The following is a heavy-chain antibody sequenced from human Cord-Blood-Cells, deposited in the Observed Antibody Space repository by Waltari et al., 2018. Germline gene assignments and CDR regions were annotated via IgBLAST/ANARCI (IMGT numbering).Heavy chain of an antibody. CDR1: GYTLTQLS. CDR2: FDPEDGET. Sequence: QVQLVQSGAEAKKPGASVKVSCQVSGYTLTQLSLHWVRPSLGKGLEWMGGFDPEDGETIYAQKFQGRVTMTEDTSTDTAYMELSSLRSEDTAVYYCATDCSGGSCYDAFDIWGQGTMVTVSS. J-gene: IGHJ3*02. D-gene: IGHD2-15*01. CDR3: ATDCSGGSCYDAFDI. V-gene: IGHV1-24*01.